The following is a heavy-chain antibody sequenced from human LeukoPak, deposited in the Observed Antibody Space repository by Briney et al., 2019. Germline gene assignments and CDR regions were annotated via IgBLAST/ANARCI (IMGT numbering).Heavy chain of an antibody. CDR1: GFTFSSYE. CDR2: ISSSGTTI. Sequence: GGSLRLSCAASGFTFSSYEMYWVRQAPGKGLEWISYISSSGTTIYYADSVKGRFTISRDNAKNSLYLQMNSLRAEDTAVYYCATWYAADHWGQGTLVTVSS. J-gene: IGHJ4*02. D-gene: IGHD6-13*01. CDR3: ATWYAADH. V-gene: IGHV3-48*03.